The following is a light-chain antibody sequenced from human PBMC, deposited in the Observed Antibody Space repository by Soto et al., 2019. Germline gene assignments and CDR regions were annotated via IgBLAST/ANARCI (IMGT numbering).Light chain of an antibody. Sequence: EIVLTQSPATLSLSPGERATLSCRASQSGSRYLACDQQKPGQPPRLLIYDASNRATGIPARFSGRGSGTDFALTISSLKPEDFAVYYCQQRSNWPPTLGPGNKVDIK. CDR3: QQRSNWPPT. CDR2: DAS. V-gene: IGKV3-11*01. J-gene: IGKJ3*01. CDR1: QSGSRY.